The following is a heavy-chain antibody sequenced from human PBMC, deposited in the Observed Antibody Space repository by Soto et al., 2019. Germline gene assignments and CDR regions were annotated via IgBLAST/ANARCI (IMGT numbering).Heavy chain of an antibody. CDR3: AREEWLATGNWFDP. D-gene: IGHD6-19*01. J-gene: IGHJ5*02. CDR2: IGAYNGNT. V-gene: IGHV1-18*01. CDR1: GYTFTNYG. Sequence: ASVKVSCKASGYTFTNYGITWVRQAPGQGLEWMGWIGAYNGNTDYAQKLQGRVTMTTDTSTSTAYMELRSLRSDDTAVYYCAREEWLATGNWFDPWGQGTLVTVSS.